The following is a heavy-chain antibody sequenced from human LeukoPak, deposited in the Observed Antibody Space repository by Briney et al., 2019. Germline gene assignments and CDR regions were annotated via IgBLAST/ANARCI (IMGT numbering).Heavy chain of an antibody. CDR1: GFTFSSHS. CDR2: ISPDSGYI. CDR3: APFSAVTHYYFDY. V-gene: IGHV3-21*01. D-gene: IGHD6-13*01. Sequence: PGGSLRLSCAASGFTFSSHSLMWVRQALGKGLEGVSSISPDSGYIYYADSVKGRFTISRDNAENSLFLQMNSLGAEDTAVYYCAPFSAVTHYYFDYWGQGTLVTVSS. J-gene: IGHJ4*02.